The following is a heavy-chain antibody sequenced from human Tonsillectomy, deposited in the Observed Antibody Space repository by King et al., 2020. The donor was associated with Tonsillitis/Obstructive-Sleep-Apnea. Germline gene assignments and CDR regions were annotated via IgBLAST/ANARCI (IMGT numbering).Heavy chain of an antibody. CDR3: ARGEMDIVVVPAAITWFDP. J-gene: IGHJ5*02. CDR2: INPNSGGT. V-gene: IGHV1-2*06. D-gene: IGHD2-2*03. CDR1: GYTFTGYY. Sequence: VQLVESGAEVKKPGASVKVSCKASGYTFTGYYMHWVRQAPGQGLEWMGRINPNSGGTNYAQTFQGRVTMTRDTSISTAYMELSRLRSDDTAVYYCARGEMDIVVVPAAITWFDPWGQGTLVTVCS.